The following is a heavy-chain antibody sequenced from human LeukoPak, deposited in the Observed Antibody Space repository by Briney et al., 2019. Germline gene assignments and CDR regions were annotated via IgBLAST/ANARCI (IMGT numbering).Heavy chain of an antibody. CDR2: INPSGGST. V-gene: IGHV1-46*01. CDR3: ARGGITMVRAYYYYGMDV. Sequence: GASVKVSCKASGYTFTSYYMHWVRQAPGQGLEWMGIINPSGGSTSYAQKFQGRVTMTRDTSTSTVYMELSSLSSEDTAVYYCARGGITMVRAYYYYGMDVWGQGTTVTVSS. CDR1: GYTFTSYY. D-gene: IGHD3-10*01. J-gene: IGHJ6*02.